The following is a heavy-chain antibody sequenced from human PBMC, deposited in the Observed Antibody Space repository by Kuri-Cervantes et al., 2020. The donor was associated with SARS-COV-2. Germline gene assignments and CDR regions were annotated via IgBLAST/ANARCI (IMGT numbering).Heavy chain of an antibody. CDR1: GYTFTSYA. V-gene: IGHV1-3*01. J-gene: IGHJ6*02. CDR2: INAGNGNT. CDR3: ARDGTGGYYDSSGYLPLYYYGMDV. Sequence: ASVKVSCQASGYTFTSYAMHWVRQAPGQRLEWMGWINAGNGNTNYSQKFQGWVTMTRDTSISTAYMELSRLRSDDTAVYYCARDGTGGYYDSSGYLPLYYYGMDVWGQGTTVTVSS. D-gene: IGHD3-22*01.